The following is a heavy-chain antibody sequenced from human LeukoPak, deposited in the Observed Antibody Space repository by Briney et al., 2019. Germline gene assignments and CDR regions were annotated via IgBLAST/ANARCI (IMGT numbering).Heavy chain of an antibody. CDR1: GYTFTSYD. J-gene: IGHJ4*02. V-gene: IGHV1-18*01. Sequence: GASVKVSCKASGYTFTSYDINWVRQAPGQGLEWMGWISAYNGNTNYAQKLQGRVTMTTDTSTSTAYMELRSLRSDDTAVYYCAMNLGYCTNGVCCSWGQGTLVTVSS. CDR2: ISAYNGNT. CDR3: AMNLGYCTNGVCCS. D-gene: IGHD2-8*01.